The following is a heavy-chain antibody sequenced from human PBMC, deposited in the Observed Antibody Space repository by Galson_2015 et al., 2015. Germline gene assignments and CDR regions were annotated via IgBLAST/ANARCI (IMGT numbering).Heavy chain of an antibody. J-gene: IGHJ4*02. Sequence: SLRLSCAASGFTFSSYAMHWVRQAPGKGLEWVAVISYDGSNKYYADSVKGRFTISRDNSKNTLYLQMNSLRAEDTAVYYCAPSRSDYGDYQLDYWGQGTLVTVSS. CDR3: APSRSDYGDYQLDY. CDR2: ISYDGSNK. CDR1: GFTFSSYA. V-gene: IGHV3-30*01. D-gene: IGHD4-17*01.